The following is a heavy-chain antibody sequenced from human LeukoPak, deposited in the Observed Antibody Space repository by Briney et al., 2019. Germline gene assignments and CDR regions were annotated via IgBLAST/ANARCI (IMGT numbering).Heavy chain of an antibody. D-gene: IGHD3-10*01. CDR3: ARSRGLSYFDY. J-gene: IGHJ4*02. CDR2: IYSGGST. V-gene: IGHV3-53*01. CDR1: GFTVSSNY. Sequence: GGSLRLSCAASGFTVSSNYMSWVRQAPGKGLEWVSVIYSGGSTYYADSVKGRFTISRDNPKNTLYLQMNSLRAEDTAVYYCARSRGLSYFDYWGQGTLVTVSS.